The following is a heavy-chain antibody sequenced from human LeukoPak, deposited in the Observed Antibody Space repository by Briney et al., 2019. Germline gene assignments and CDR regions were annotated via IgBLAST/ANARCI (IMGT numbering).Heavy chain of an antibody. CDR3: ARVSSDYSNYVPYYYYMDV. V-gene: IGHV4-39*01. D-gene: IGHD4-11*01. J-gene: IGHJ6*03. Sequence: SETLSLTCTVSGGSISSSSYYWGWIRQPPGKGLEWIGSIYYSGSTYYNPSLKSRVTISVDTSKNQFSLKLSSVTAADTAVYYCARVSSDYSNYVPYYYYMDVWSKGTTVTVSS. CDR2: IYYSGST. CDR1: GGSISSSSYY.